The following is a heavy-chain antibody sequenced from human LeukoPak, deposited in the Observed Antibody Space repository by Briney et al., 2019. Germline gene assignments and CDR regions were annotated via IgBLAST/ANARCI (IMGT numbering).Heavy chain of an antibody. Sequence: GGSLRLSCAASGFTFSSYAMSWVRQAPGKGPEWVSAISGSGGSTYYADSVKGRFTISRDNSKNTLYLQMNSLRAEDTAVYYCAKERVVVTAMSAEYFQHWGQGTLVTVSS. CDR2: ISGSGGST. D-gene: IGHD2-21*02. J-gene: IGHJ1*01. CDR3: AKERVVVTAMSAEYFQH. CDR1: GFTFSSYA. V-gene: IGHV3-23*01.